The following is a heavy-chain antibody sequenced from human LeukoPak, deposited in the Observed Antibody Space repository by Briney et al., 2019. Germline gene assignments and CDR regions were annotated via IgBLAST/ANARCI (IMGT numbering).Heavy chain of an antibody. V-gene: IGHV3-33*06. J-gene: IGHJ4*02. D-gene: IGHD6-19*01. CDR2: IWYDGSNK. Sequence: GGSLRLSCAASGFTFSSYGMHWVRQAPGKGLEWVAVIWYDGSNKYYADSVKGRFTISRDNSKNPLYLQMNSPRAEDTAVYYCAKESLPKTLYSSGWYFDYWGQGTLVTVSS. CDR3: AKESLPKTLYSSGWYFDY. CDR1: GFTFSSYG.